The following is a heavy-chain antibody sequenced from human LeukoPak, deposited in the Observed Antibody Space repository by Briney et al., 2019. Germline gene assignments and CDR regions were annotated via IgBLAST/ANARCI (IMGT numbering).Heavy chain of an antibody. V-gene: IGHV1-18*01. CDR3: ARVDLDYAGIVVVVAATPLGY. CDR2: ISAHNGNT. D-gene: IGHD2-15*01. Sequence: ASVKVSCKASGYTFTSYGISWVRQAPGQGLEWMGWISAHNGNTNYAQKLQGRVTMTTDTSTSTAYMELRSLRSDDTAVYYCARVDLDYAGIVVVVAATPLGYWGQGTLVTVSS. CDR1: GYTFTSYG. J-gene: IGHJ4*02.